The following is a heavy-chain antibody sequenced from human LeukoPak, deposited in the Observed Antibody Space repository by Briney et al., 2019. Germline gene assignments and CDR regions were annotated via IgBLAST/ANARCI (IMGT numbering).Heavy chain of an antibody. Sequence: PSETLSLTCTVSGYSISSGYYWGWIRPPPGKGLEWIGSIYHSGSTYYNPSLKSRVTISVDTSKNQFSLKLSSVTAADTAVYYCARAPVGLYGIDPWGQGTLVTVSS. J-gene: IGHJ5*02. CDR3: ARAPVGLYGIDP. D-gene: IGHD2-8*01. V-gene: IGHV4-38-2*02. CDR2: IYHSGST. CDR1: GYSISSGYY.